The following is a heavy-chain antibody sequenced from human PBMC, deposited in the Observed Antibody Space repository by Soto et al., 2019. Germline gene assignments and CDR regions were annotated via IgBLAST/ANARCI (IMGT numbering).Heavy chain of an antibody. CDR3: ARSPKYYDSSGLFDY. CDR2: IIPIFGTA. Sequence: SVKVSCKASGGTFSSYAISWVRQAPGQGLEWMGGIIPIFGTANYAQKFQGRVTITADESTSTAYMELSSLRSEDTAVYYCARSPKYYDSSGLFDYWGQGTLVTVSS. V-gene: IGHV1-69*13. J-gene: IGHJ4*02. CDR1: GGTFSSYA. D-gene: IGHD3-22*01.